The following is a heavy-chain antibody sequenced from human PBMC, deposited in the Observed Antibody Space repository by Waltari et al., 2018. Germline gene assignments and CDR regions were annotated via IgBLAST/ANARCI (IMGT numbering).Heavy chain of an antibody. J-gene: IGHJ4*02. CDR2: IKQDGSEK. V-gene: IGHV3-7*03. Sequence: EVQLVESGGGLVQPGGSLRLSCAASGFPFSSYWMGWVRQAPGQGLEWVANIKQDGSEKYYVDSVKGRFTISRDNAKNSLYLQMNSLRAEDTAVYYCASRGYSYGYFDYWGQGTLVTVSS. D-gene: IGHD5-18*01. CDR3: ASRGYSYGYFDY. CDR1: GFPFSSYW.